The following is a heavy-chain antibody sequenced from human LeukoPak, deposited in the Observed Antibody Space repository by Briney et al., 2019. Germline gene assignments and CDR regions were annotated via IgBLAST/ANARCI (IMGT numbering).Heavy chain of an antibody. CDR1: GFTFSSYS. CDR3: ARGPLAVAGAFDI. V-gene: IGHV3-21*01. CDR2: ISSSSSYI. J-gene: IGHJ3*02. Sequence: GGSLRLSCAASGFTFSSYSMNWVRQAPGKGLEWVSSISSSSSYIYYADSVKGRSTISRDNAKNSLYLQMNSLRAEDTAVYYCARGPLAVAGAFDIWGQGTMVTVSS. D-gene: IGHD6-19*01.